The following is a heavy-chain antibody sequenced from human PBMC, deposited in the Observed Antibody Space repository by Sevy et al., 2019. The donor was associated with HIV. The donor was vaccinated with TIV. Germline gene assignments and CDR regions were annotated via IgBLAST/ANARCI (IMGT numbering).Heavy chain of an antibody. CDR1: GYTLTELS. CDR3: ATYLEGQWPTHYFDY. V-gene: IGHV1-24*01. J-gene: IGHJ4*02. Sequence: ASVKVSCKVSGYTLTELSMHWVRQAPGKGLEWMGGFDPEDGETIYAQKFQGRVTMTEDTSTDTAYMELSSLRSEDTAVYYCATYLEGQWPTHYFDYWGQGTLVTVSS. CDR2: FDPEDGET. D-gene: IGHD6-19*01.